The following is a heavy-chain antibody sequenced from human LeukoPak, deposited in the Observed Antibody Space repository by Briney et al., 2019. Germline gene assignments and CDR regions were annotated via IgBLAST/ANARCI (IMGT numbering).Heavy chain of an antibody. Sequence: PSETLSLTCTVSGGSISSGNYYWSWIRQHPGKGLEWIGYIHHSGSTYYNPSLKSRVTISVDTSKNQFSLKLNSVTAADTAVYYCASYGSGSYRFDPWGQGTLVTVSS. CDR2: IHHSGST. V-gene: IGHV4-31*03. CDR1: GGSISSGNYY. D-gene: IGHD3-10*01. CDR3: ASYGSGSYRFDP. J-gene: IGHJ5*02.